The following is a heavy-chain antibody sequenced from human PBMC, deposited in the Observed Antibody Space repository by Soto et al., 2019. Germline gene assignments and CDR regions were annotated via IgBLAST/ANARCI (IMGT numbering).Heavy chain of an antibody. J-gene: IGHJ3*02. V-gene: IGHV3-30*18. D-gene: IGHD1-1*01. CDR1: GFTFSNFG. CDR2: ISYDGRNE. CDR3: AKDKLSSTDAFDI. Sequence: GGSLRLSCVASGFTFSNFGMHWVRQAPGKGLEWVALISYDGRNEYYADSVKGRFTISRDNSKNKLYLQMNSLRAEDTAMYYCAKDKLSSTDAFDIWGPGTMVTVSS.